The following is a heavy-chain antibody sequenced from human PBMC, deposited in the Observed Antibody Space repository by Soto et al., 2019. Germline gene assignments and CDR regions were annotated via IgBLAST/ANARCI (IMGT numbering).Heavy chain of an antibody. CDR3: AREGGRGVVVPDDAFDI. CDR2: ISSSSSYI. D-gene: IGHD3-22*01. J-gene: IGHJ3*02. Sequence: GSLRLSCAASGFTFSSYSMNWVRQAPGKGLEWVSSISSSSSYIYYADSVKGRFTISRDNAKNSLYLQMNSLRAEDTAVYYCAREGGRGVVVPDDAFDIWGQGTMVTVSS. V-gene: IGHV3-21*01. CDR1: GFTFSSYS.